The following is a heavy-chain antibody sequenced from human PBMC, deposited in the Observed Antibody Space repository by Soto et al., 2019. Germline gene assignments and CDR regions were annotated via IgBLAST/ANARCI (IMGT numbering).Heavy chain of an antibody. CDR2: IIPIFGTA. CDR3: AKDSKWSYLYDY. Sequence: SVKVSCKASGGTFSSYAISWVRQAPGQGPEWMGGIIPIFGTANYAQKFQGRVTITADESTSTAYMELSSLRSEDTAVYYCAKDSKWSYLYDYWGQGTLVTVSS. D-gene: IGHD1-26*01. CDR1: GGTFSSYA. V-gene: IGHV1-69*13. J-gene: IGHJ4*02.